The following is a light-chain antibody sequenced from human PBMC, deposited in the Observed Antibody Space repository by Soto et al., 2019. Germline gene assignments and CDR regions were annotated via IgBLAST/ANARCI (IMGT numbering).Light chain of an antibody. CDR1: QSVNSNF. Sequence: EIVLTQSPGTLSVSPGERVTLSCRASQSVNSNFLAWYQQRPGQAPRLLLFGASYRATGIPDRFSGSGSGTDFTLTISRLEAEDFAVYDWQQYSSSPPEFTFGPGTRVDSK. CDR2: GAS. CDR3: QQYSSSPPEFT. V-gene: IGKV3-20*01. J-gene: IGKJ3*01.